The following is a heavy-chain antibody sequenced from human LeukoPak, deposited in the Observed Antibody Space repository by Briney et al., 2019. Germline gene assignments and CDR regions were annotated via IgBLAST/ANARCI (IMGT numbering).Heavy chain of an antibody. V-gene: IGHV3-9*01. CDR2: ISWNSGSI. J-gene: IGHJ3*02. Sequence: PGRSLRLSCAASGFTFDDYAMHWVRQAPGKGLEWVSGISWNSGSIGYADSVKGRFTISRDNAENSLYLEMNSLRAEDTALYYCAKVLSDYYDGSGAFDIWGQGTMVTVSS. D-gene: IGHD3-22*01. CDR3: AKVLSDYYDGSGAFDI. CDR1: GFTFDDYA.